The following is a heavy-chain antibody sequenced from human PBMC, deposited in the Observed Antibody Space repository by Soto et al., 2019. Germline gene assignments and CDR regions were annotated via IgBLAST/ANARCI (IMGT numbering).Heavy chain of an antibody. CDR1: GYTFTSYD. J-gene: IGHJ6*03. D-gene: IGHD4-17*01. CDR3: ARGGGRGDYGDYKFFSLRYYYMDV. V-gene: IGHV1-8*01. CDR2: MNPNSGNT. Sequence: ASVKVSCKASGYTFTSYDINWVRQATGQGLEWMGWMNPNSGNTGYAQKFQGRVTMTRNTSISTAYMELSSLRSEDTAVYYCARGGGRGDYGDYKFFSLRYYYMDVWGKGTTVTVSS.